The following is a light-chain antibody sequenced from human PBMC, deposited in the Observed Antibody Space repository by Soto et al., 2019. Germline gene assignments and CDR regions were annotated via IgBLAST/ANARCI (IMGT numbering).Light chain of an antibody. CDR1: SSDVGSYNY. J-gene: IGLJ2*01. Sequence: QSALTQPPSASGSPGQSVTISCTGTSSDVGSYNYVSWYQQHPDKAPKLMIYEVNKRPSGVPVRFSGSKSGNTASLTVSGLQAEDEADYYCTSYAGYDNPVVFGGGTKLIVL. V-gene: IGLV2-8*01. CDR2: EVN. CDR3: TSYAGYDNPVV.